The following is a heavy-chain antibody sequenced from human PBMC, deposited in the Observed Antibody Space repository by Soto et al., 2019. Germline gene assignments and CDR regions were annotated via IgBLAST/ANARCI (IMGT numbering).Heavy chain of an antibody. D-gene: IGHD2-15*01. CDR3: AHLVVAGLTYYFDY. Sequence: QITLKESGPTLVKPTQTLTLTCTFSGFSLSTSAVGVGWIRQPPGKALEWLAFIYWDDDKRYSPSLKSSLTLXXXTXXNQLVLAMTNMDPVDTATYYCAHLVVAGLTYYFDYWGQGTLVTVSS. CDR2: IYWDDDK. CDR1: GFSLSTSAVG. V-gene: IGHV2-5*02. J-gene: IGHJ4*02.